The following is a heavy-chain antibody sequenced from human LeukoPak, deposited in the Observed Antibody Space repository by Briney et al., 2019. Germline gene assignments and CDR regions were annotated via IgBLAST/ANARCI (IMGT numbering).Heavy chain of an antibody. D-gene: IGHD1-26*01. J-gene: IGHJ4*02. CDR3: ARGVGAPAQFDY. Sequence: SETLSLTCTVSGGSISSYYWSWIRQPPGKGLEWIGYIYYSGSTNYNPSLKSRVTISVDTSKNQFSLKLSSVTAADTAVCYCARGVGAPAQFDYWGQGTLVTVSS. CDR1: GGSISSYY. V-gene: IGHV4-59*01. CDR2: IYYSGST.